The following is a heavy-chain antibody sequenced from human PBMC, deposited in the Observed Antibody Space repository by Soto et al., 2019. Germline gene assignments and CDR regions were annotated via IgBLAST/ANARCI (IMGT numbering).Heavy chain of an antibody. CDR3: ARGPRVSSTGTGAH. V-gene: IGHV3-74*01. Sequence: GDSLKISCAVSGFTFSAYWMHWVRQVPGKGLTWVSRISDDGSTATYAVSVKGRFVISRDNAKNSLYLEMSTLRVDDSGLYYCARGPRVSSTGTGAHWGRGTLVTVSS. D-gene: IGHD1-1*01. CDR1: GFTFSAYW. CDR2: ISDDGSTA. J-gene: IGHJ4*02.